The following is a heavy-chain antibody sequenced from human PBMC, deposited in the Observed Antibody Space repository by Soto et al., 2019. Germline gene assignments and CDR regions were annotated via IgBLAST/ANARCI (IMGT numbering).Heavy chain of an antibody. V-gene: IGHV3-23*01. CDR3: AKMGVGAARGNYYYYMDV. D-gene: IGHD6-6*01. J-gene: IGHJ6*03. CDR2: ISGSGGST. Sequence: PGGSLRLSCAASGFTFSSYAMSWVRQAPGKGLEWVSAISGSGGSTYYADSVKGRFTISRDNSKNTLYLQMNSLRAEDTAVYYCAKMGVGAARGNYYYYMDVWRKGTTVTVSS. CDR1: GFTFSSYA.